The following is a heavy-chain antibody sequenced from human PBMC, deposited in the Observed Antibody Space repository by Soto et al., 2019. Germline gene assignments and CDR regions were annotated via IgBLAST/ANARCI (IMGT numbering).Heavy chain of an antibody. J-gene: IGHJ5*02. CDR2: IYWDDDK. Sequence: QITLKESGPTLVKPTRTLTLTCTFSGFSLTTSGVGVGWIRQPPGKTLEWLALIYWDDDKRYSPSLKSRHTITKDTSKNPVVLTKTTMDPADTATYFCAHRTTTVTWSFDPWGQGTLVTVSS. CDR3: AHRTTTVTWSFDP. D-gene: IGHD4-17*01. V-gene: IGHV2-5*02. CDR1: GFSLTTSGVG.